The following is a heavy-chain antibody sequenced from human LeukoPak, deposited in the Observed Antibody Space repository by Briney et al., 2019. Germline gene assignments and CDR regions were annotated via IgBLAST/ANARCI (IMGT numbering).Heavy chain of an antibody. J-gene: IGHJ4*02. CDR3: AKGSISAYFDY. V-gene: IGHV4-30-2*01. CDR1: GGSISSGGYS. CDR2: IYHSGST. Sequence: SETLSLTCTVSGGSISSGGYSWSWIRQPPGKGLEWIGYIYHSGSTYYNPSLKSRVTISVDRSKNQFSLKLSSVTAADTAVYYCAKGSISAYFDYWGQGTLVTVSS.